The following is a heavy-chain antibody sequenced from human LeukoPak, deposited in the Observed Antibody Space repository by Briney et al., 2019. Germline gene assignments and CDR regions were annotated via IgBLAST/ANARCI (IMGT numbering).Heavy chain of an antibody. J-gene: IGHJ4*02. CDR2: ISAYNGNT. D-gene: IGHD3-10*01. Sequence: ASVKVSCKASGYTFTNYGISWVRQAPGQGLEWMGWISAYNGNTNYAQKFQGRVTMTAETSTSTAYMERRSLRSDDTAVYYCARDSITTVRGVIRGSSDFDYWGQGTLVTVSS. CDR3: ARDSITTVRGVIRGSSDFDY. V-gene: IGHV1-18*04. CDR1: GYTFTNYG.